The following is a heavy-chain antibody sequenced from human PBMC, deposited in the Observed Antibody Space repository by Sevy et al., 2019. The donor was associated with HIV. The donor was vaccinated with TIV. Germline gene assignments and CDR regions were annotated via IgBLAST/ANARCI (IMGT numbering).Heavy chain of an antibody. CDR2: FDPEDGET. CDR1: GYTLTELS. D-gene: IGHD3-3*01. V-gene: IGHV1-24*01. J-gene: IGHJ4*02. CDR3: ATVPPNYDFWSGYWKYYFDY. Sequence: ASMKVSCKVSGYTLTELSMHWVRQAPGKGLEWMGGFDPEDGETIYAQKFQGRVTMTEDTSTDTAYMELSSLRSEDTAVYYCATVPPNYDFWSGYWKYYFDYWGQGTLVTVSS.